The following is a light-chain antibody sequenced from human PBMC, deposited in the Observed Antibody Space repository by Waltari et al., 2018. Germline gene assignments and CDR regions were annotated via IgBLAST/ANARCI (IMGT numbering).Light chain of an antibody. V-gene: IGLV2-23*02. CDR1: SRDVGRYKL. J-gene: IGLJ2*01. CDR3: CSFAGSSISMV. CDR2: EVS. Sequence: QSALTQPASASGSPGQSITVSCTGTSRDVGRYKLVSCYQQHPGKAPKLIIYEVSERPSGVSDRFSGSKSGNTASLTISGLQAEDEGDYYCCSFAGSSISMVFGGGTKLTVL.